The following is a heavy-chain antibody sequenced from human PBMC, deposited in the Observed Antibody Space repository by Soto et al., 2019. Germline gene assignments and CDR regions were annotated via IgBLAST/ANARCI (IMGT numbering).Heavy chain of an antibody. CDR3: ARGRSSSVYFDY. J-gene: IGHJ4*02. CDR1: GFTFSDYY. D-gene: IGHD6-6*01. V-gene: IGHV3-11*01. Sequence: GGSLRLSCAASGFTFSDYYMSWIRQAPGKGLEWVSYISSSGSTIYYYADSVKGRFTISRDNAKNSLYLQMNSLRAEDTAVYYCARGRSSSVYFDYWGQGTLVTVSS. CDR2: ISSSGSTI.